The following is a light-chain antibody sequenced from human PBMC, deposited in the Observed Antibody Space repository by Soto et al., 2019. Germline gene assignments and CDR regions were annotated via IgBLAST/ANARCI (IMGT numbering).Light chain of an antibody. V-gene: IGKV3-20*01. Sequence: EIVLTQSPATLSLSPGERATLSCRASQSVSSSYLAWYQQKPGQAPRLLIYGASSRATGIPDRFSGSGSGSDFTLTITTLELEDFAVYYCHQYGCSRLTTFGQGTRLEIK. CDR3: HQYGCSRLTT. J-gene: IGKJ5*01. CDR2: GAS. CDR1: QSVSSSY.